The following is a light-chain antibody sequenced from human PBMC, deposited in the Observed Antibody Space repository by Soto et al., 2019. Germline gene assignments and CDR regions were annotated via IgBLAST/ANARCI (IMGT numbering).Light chain of an antibody. CDR2: LNSDGGH. V-gene: IGLV4-69*01. J-gene: IGLJ2*01. CDR3: QTWDTGIVV. CDR1: SGHSNYA. Sequence: QLVLTQSPSASASLGASVKLTCTLSSGHSNYAIAWHQQQPEKGPRYLMKLNSDGGHRKGDGIPDRFSGSSSGAERYLTISSLQSEDEADYYCQTWDTGIVVFGGGTKVTVL.